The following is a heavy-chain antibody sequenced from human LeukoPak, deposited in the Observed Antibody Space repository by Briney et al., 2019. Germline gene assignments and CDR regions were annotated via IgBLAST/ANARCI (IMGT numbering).Heavy chain of an antibody. V-gene: IGHV4-39*07. J-gene: IGHJ4*02. D-gene: IGHD6-13*01. Sequence: SETLSLTCTVSGGSISSSSYYWGWIRQPPGKGLEWIGSIYYSGSTYYNPSLKSRVAISVDTSKNQFSLRLSSVTAADTAVYYCARGGDSSSWSVDYWGQGTLVTVSS. CDR2: IYYSGST. CDR1: GGSISSSSYY. CDR3: ARGGDSSSWSVDY.